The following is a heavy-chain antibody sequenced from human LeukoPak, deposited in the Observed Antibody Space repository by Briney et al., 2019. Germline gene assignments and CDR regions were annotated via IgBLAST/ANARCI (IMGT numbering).Heavy chain of an antibody. CDR1: GFTFSSYG. Sequence: GGSLRLSCAASGFTFSSYGMHWVRQAPGKGLEWVADIWYDGSNKYYADSVKGRFTISRDNSKNTLYLQVNSLRAEDTAVYYCARDLAAFDYWGQGTLVTVSS. CDR2: IWYDGSNK. J-gene: IGHJ4*02. V-gene: IGHV3-33*01. CDR3: ARDLAAFDY.